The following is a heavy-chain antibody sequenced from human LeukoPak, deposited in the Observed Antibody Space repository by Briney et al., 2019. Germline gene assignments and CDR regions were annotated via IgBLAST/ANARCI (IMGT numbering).Heavy chain of an antibody. CDR1: GGSFSGYY. CDR2: INHSGST. CDR3: ARRPGYYYGSGSYQRSFDY. Sequence: SETLSLTCAVYGGSFSGYYWSWIRQPPGKGLEWIGEINHSGSTNYNPSLKCRVTISVDSSKNQFSLKLSSVTAADTAVYYCARRPGYYYGSGSYQRSFDYWGQGTLVTVSS. V-gene: IGHV4-34*01. J-gene: IGHJ4*02. D-gene: IGHD3-10*01.